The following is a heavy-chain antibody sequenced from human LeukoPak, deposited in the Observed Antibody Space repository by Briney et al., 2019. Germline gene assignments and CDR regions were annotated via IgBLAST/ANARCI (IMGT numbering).Heavy chain of an antibody. CDR2: INWNGGST. V-gene: IGHV3-20*01. CDR1: GFTFDDYG. J-gene: IGHJ3*02. D-gene: IGHD3-3*01. Sequence: GGSLRLSCAASGFTFDDYGMSWVRQAPGKGLEWASGINWNGGSTGYADSVKGRFTISRDNAKNSLYLQMNSLRAEDTALYHCARALYYDFWSGSPDDAFDIWGQGTMVTVSS. CDR3: ARALYYDFWSGSPDDAFDI.